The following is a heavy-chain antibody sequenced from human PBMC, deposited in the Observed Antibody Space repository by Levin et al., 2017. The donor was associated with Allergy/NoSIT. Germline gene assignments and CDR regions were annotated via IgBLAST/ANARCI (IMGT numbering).Heavy chain of an antibody. D-gene: IGHD6-13*01. Sequence: ASVKVSCKASGYTFTGYYMHWVRQAPGQGLEWMGRINPNSGGTNYAQKFQGRVTMTRDTSISTAYMELSRLRSDDTAVYYCARGIQVKSSSWYDPWGQGTLVTVSS. V-gene: IGHV1-2*06. CDR2: INPNSGGT. CDR1: GYTFTGYY. CDR3: ARGIQVKSSSWYDP. J-gene: IGHJ5*02.